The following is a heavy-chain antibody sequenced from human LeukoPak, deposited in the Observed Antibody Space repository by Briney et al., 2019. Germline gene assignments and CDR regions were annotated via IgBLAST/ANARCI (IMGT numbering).Heavy chain of an antibody. J-gene: IGHJ4*02. CDR1: GGSISSSSYY. CDR3: ARQSGDGYNSFDY. D-gene: IGHD5-24*01. CDR2: IYYSGST. Sequence: PSETLSLTCTVSGGSISSSSYYWGWIRQPPGKGLEWIGSIYYSGSTYYNPSLKSRVTISVDTSKNQFSLKLSSVTAADTAVYYCARQSGDGYNSFDYWGQGTPVTVSS. V-gene: IGHV4-39*01.